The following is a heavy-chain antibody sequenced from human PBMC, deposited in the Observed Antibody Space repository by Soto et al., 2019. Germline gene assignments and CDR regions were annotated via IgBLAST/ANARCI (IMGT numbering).Heavy chain of an antibody. CDR2: ISGSGGST. CDR3: AKDRGLITFGGVIVPTNWFDP. CDR1: GFTFSSYA. Sequence: PGGSLRLSCAASGFTFSSYAMSWVRQAPGKGLEWVSAISGSGGSTYYADSVKGRFTISRDNSKNTLYLQMNSLRAEDTAVYYCAKDRGLITFGGVIVPTNWFDPWGQGTLVTVSS. V-gene: IGHV3-23*01. D-gene: IGHD3-16*02. J-gene: IGHJ5*02.